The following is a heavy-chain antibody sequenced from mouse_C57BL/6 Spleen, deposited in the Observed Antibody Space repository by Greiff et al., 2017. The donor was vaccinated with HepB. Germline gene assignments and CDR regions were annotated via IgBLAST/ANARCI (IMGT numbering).Heavy chain of an antibody. CDR2: ISSGGSYT. Sequence: EVQLVESGGDLVKPGGSLKLSCAASGFTFSSYGMSWVRQTPDKRLEWVATISSGGSYTYYPDSVKGRFTISRDNAKNTLYLQMSSLKSEDTAMYYCARLKHFDYWGQGTTLTVSS. CDR3: ARLKHFDY. J-gene: IGHJ2*01. CDR1: GFTFSSYG. V-gene: IGHV5-6*01.